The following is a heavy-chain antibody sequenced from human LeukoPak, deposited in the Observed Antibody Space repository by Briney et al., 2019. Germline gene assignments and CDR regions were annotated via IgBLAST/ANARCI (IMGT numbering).Heavy chain of an antibody. CDR3: ARVGCSSTSCFPWFDP. J-gene: IGHJ5*02. V-gene: IGHV1-69*05. D-gene: IGHD2-2*01. CDR1: GGTFSSYA. Sequence: SVKVSCKASGGTFSSYAISWVRLAPGQGLEWMGGIIPIFGTANYAQKFQGRVTITTDESTSTAYMELSSLRSEDTAVYYCARVGCSSTSCFPWFDPWGQGTLVTVSS. CDR2: IIPIFGTA.